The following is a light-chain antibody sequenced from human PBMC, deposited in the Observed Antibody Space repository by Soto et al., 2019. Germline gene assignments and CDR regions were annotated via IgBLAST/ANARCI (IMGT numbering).Light chain of an antibody. CDR1: QSVGSSY. Sequence: EIVFTQSPGTLSLSPGERATLSCRASQSVGSSYLAWYQQKPGQAPRVVIYGASSRATGIPDRFSGSGSGTDFTLPISRLEPEDFAVYSCQQYATSPFTFGRGNKVDIK. CDR2: GAS. V-gene: IGKV3-20*01. CDR3: QQYATSPFT. J-gene: IGKJ3*01.